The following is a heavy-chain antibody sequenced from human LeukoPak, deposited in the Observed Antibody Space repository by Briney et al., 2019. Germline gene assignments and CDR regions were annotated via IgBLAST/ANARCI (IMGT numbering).Heavy chain of an antibody. Sequence: PGGSLGLFCAASGFTFSTYGMHWVRQAPGKGLEWVALIWYDGSSKYYADSVKGRLTTSRDNSKNTLYLQMNSLRGEDTAVYYCARDRGGCSSQTCYFDYWGQGTLVTVSS. J-gene: IGHJ4*03. CDR2: IWYDGSSK. CDR3: ARDRGGCSSQTCYFDY. V-gene: IGHV3-33*01. D-gene: IGHD2-2*01. CDR1: GFTFSTYG.